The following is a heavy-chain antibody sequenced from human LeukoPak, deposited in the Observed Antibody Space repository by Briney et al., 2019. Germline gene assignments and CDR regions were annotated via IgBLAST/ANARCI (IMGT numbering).Heavy chain of an antibody. J-gene: IGHJ4*02. Sequence: GRSLRLSCAASGFTSSSYGMHWVRQAPGKGLEWVAVISYDGSNKYYADSVKGRFTISRDNSKNTLYLQMNSLRAEDTAVYYCAKVHDKQWLSYWGQGTLVTVSS. CDR3: AKVHDKQWLSY. D-gene: IGHD6-19*01. CDR1: GFTSSSYG. CDR2: ISYDGSNK. V-gene: IGHV3-30*18.